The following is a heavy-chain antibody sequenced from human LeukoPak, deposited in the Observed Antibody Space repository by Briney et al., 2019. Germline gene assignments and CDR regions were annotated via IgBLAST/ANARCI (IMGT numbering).Heavy chain of an antibody. J-gene: IGHJ3*02. V-gene: IGHV4-34*01. Sequence: GSLRLSCAASGFTFSSYWSWIRQPPGKGLEWIGEINHSGSTNYNPSLKSRVTISVDTSKNQFSLKLSSVTAADTAVYYCARLMGEVTIFGVVEDAFDIWGQGTMVTVSS. CDR3: ARLMGEVTIFGVVEDAFDI. CDR2: INHSGST. D-gene: IGHD3-3*01. CDR1: GFTFSSY.